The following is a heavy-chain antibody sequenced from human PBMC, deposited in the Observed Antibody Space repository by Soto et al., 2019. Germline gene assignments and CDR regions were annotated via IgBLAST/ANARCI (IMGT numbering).Heavy chain of an antibody. CDR1: GFTFIGLA. CDR3: ARDARSSYGLYYFDY. J-gene: IGHJ4*02. Sequence: QVQLVESGGGGARLGSSWGFSLAASGFTFIGLALPGVPRLPARGWGGGPVISYDGSNKYYADSVKGRFTISRDNSKNTLYLQMNSLRAEDTAVYYCARDARSSYGLYYFDYWGQGTLVTVSS. V-gene: IGHV3-30-3*01. CDR2: ISYDGSNK. D-gene: IGHD5-18*01.